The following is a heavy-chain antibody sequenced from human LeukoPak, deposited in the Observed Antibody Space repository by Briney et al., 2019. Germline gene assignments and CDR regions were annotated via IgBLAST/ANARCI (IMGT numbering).Heavy chain of an antibody. V-gene: IGHV3-30-3*01. CDR2: ISYDGSNK. J-gene: IGHJ6*03. Sequence: GGSLRLSCAASGFTFSRFVMHWVRQAPGKGLEWVAVISYDGSNKYYADSVKGRFTISRDNSMHTLYLQMNSLRREDTAVYYCARDMAQSYMDVWGKGTTVTVPS. CDR1: GFTFSRFV. CDR3: ARDMAQSYMDV. D-gene: IGHD3-10*01.